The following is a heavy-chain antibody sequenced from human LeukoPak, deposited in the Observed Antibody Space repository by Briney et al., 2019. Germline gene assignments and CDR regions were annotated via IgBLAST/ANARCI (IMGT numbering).Heavy chain of an antibody. J-gene: IGHJ4*02. V-gene: IGHV4-30-2*01. CDR3: ARDSLGGYYSDSSGTLDY. Sequence: SETLSLTCTVSGDSISSGGYFWSWIRQPPGKGLEWIGYISHYENAYYNPSLSSRVTISVDRSKNQFSLRLNSVTAADTAVYYCARDSLGGYYSDSSGTLDYWGQGTLVTVSS. CDR1: GDSISSGGYF. CDR2: ISHYENA. D-gene: IGHD3-22*01.